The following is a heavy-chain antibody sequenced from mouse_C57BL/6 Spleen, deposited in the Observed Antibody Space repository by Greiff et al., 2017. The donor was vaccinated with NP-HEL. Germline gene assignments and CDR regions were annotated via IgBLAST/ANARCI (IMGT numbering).Heavy chain of an antibody. CDR2: INPNNGGT. CDR3: ARNYDYLYYAMDY. J-gene: IGHJ4*01. V-gene: IGHV1-26*01. Sequence: EVQLQQSGPELVKPGASVKISCKASGYTFTDYYMNWVKQSHGKSLEWIGDINPNNGGTSYNQKFKGKATLTVDKSSSTAYMELRSLTSEDSAVYYCARNYDYLYYAMDYWGQGTSVTVSS. D-gene: IGHD2-4*01. CDR1: GYTFTDYY.